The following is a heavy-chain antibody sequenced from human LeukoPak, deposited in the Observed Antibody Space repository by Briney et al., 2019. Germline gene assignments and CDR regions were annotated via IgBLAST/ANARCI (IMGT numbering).Heavy chain of an antibody. J-gene: IGHJ4*02. Sequence: PWGSLSCKCSASGFTLSDLFLDWVRLAPGKGLEWVGRSRNKVNSYTTEYAASVKGRFTISRDDSNNSLYLQMNSLKTEDTAVYFSVAILRGLGYWGQGTLVTVSS. CDR3: VAILRGLGY. V-gene: IGHV3-72*01. D-gene: IGHD2-2*02. CDR1: GFTLSDLF. CDR2: SRNKVNSYTT.